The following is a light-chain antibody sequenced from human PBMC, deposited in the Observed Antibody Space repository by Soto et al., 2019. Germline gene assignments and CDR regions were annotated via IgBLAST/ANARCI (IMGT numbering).Light chain of an antibody. Sequence: QSALTQPASVSGSPGQSITISCTGTSSDVGGYDYVSWYQQHPGKAPKLMIYEVTFRPSGVPNRFSGSKSGNTASLTISGLQAEDEADYYCTSYTSISTLVFGTGTKVTVL. CDR1: SSDVGGYDY. CDR2: EVT. J-gene: IGLJ1*01. V-gene: IGLV2-14*01. CDR3: TSYTSISTLV.